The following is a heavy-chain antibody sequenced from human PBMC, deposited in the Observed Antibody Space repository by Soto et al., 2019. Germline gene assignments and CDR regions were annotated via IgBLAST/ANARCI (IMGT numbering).Heavy chain of an antibody. V-gene: IGHV3-33*01. CDR3: ACELNVGFIMNYSGIEV. D-gene: IGHD1-7*01. CDR2: TWWDGTNQ. CDR1: GFTFSSFG. Sequence: GGYLILSWEASGFTFSSFGMNGVRQAPGKGLEWVAFTWWDGTNQKYADSVKGRFTISRDNSKNSVSLQMNSLRAEDTAVYYCACELNVGFIMNYSGIEVGGQATTVTGSS. J-gene: IGHJ6*02.